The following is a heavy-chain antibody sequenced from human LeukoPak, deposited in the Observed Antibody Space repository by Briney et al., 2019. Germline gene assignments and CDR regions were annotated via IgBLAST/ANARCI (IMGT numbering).Heavy chain of an antibody. CDR3: ARSFLGGWYYFDY. J-gene: IGHJ4*02. Sequence: SETLSLTCAVYGGSFSGYYWSWIRQPPGKGLEWIGEINHSGSTNCNPSLKSRVTILVDTSKNQFSLKLSSVTAADTAVYYCARSFLGGWYYFDYWGQGTLVTVSS. D-gene: IGHD6-19*01. V-gene: IGHV4-34*01. CDR2: INHSGST. CDR1: GGSFSGYY.